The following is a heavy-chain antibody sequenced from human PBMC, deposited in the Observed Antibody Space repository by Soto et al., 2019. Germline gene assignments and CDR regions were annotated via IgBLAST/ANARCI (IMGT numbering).Heavy chain of an antibody. J-gene: IGHJ4*02. CDR2: IIPIFGTA. V-gene: IGHV1-69*01. D-gene: IGHD3-16*02. CDR3: ARDQVDDYVWGSYRPYYFDY. CDR1: GGTFSSYA. Sequence: QVQLVQSGAEVKKPGSSVKVSCKASGGTFSSYAISWVRQAPGQGLEWMGGIIPIFGTANYAQKFQGRVTIIADESTSTAYMELSSLRSEDTAVYYCARDQVDDYVWGSYRPYYFDYWGQGTLVTVSS.